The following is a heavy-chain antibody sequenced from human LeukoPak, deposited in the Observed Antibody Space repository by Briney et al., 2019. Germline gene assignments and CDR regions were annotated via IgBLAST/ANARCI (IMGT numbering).Heavy chain of an antibody. J-gene: IGHJ6*04. CDR1: GFTFSSYE. CDR2: ISSSGSTI. Sequence: GGSLRLSCAASGFTFSSYEMNWVRQAPGKGLEWVSYISSSGSTIYYADSVKGRFTISRDNAKNSLYLQMNSLRAEDTAVYYCARGQYYGMDVWGKGTTVTVSS. V-gene: IGHV3-48*03. CDR3: ARGQYYGMDV.